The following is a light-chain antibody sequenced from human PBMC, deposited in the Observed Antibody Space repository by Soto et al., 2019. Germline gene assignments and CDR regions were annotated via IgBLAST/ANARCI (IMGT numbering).Light chain of an antibody. CDR1: SSDVGGYAY. CDR2: DVI. CDR3: SSYAISRDVV. J-gene: IGLJ2*01. V-gene: IGLV2-14*01. Sequence: QSALTQPASVSGSPGQSITISCTGTSSDVGGYAYVSWYQQHPGKAPKLMIYDVINRPSGVSHRFSGSKSGNTASLTISGLQAEDEADYYCSSYAISRDVVFGGGTKLTVL.